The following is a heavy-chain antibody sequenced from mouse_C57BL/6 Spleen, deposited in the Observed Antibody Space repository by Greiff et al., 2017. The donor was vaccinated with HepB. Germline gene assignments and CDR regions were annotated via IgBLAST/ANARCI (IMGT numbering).Heavy chain of an antibody. CDR1: GYSFTGYY. CDR2: INPSTGGT. D-gene: IGHD1-1*02. Sequence: VQLKQSGPELVKPGASVKISCKASGYSFTGYYMNWVKQSPEKSLEWIGEINPSTGGTTYNQKFKAKATLTVDKSSSTAYIQLKSLTSEDSAVYYCARYGYYAMDYWGQGTSVTVSS. V-gene: IGHV1-42*01. J-gene: IGHJ4*01. CDR3: ARYGYYAMDY.